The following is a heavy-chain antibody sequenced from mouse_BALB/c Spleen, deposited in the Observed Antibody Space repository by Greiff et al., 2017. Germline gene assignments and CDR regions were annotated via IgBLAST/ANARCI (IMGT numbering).Heavy chain of an antibody. D-gene: IGHD2-1*01. J-gene: IGHJ3*01. V-gene: IGHV5-6-2*01. CDR1: GFTFSSYY. CDR3: ARHEGYGNYAWFAY. Sequence: EVQRVESGGGLVKLGGSLKLSCAASGFTFSSYYMSWVRQTPEKRLELVAAINSNGGSTYYPDTVKGRFTISRDNAKNTLYLQMSSLKSEDTALYYCARHEGYGNYAWFAYWGQGTLVTVSA. CDR2: INSNGGST.